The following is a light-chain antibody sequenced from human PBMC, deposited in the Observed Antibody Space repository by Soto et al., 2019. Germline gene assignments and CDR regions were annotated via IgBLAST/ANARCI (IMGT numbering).Light chain of an antibody. CDR1: DNDVGGYNF. CDR3: RSFAGSLNFV. Sequence: QSALTQPRSVSGSPGQSVTISCSGTDNDVGGYNFVSWYQQHPGKAPKLMVFDVSKRPSGVPGRFSGSKSGTTASLTISGLQAEDEADYYCRSFAGSLNFVFGTGTKVTVL. V-gene: IGLV2-11*01. CDR2: DVS. J-gene: IGLJ1*01.